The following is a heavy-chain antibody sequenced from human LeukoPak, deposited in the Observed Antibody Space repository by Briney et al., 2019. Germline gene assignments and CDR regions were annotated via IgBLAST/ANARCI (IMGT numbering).Heavy chain of an antibody. CDR2: IIPIFGTA. CDR3: ARETVEYDFWSGYLWD. D-gene: IGHD3-3*01. V-gene: IGHV1-69*01. Sequence: SVNVSCKASGGTFSSYAISWVRQAPGQGLEWMGGIIPIFGTANYAQKFQGRVTITADESTSTAYMELSSLRSEDTAVYYCARETVEYDFWSGYLWDWGQGTLVTVSS. J-gene: IGHJ4*02. CDR1: GGTFSSYA.